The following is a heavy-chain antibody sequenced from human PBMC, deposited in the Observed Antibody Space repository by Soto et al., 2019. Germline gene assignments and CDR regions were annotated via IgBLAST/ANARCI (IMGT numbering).Heavy chain of an antibody. CDR1: GYAFTTYD. Sequence: QVHLEQSGAEVKKPGASVKVSCTASGYAFTTYDINWVRQAPGQGLEWMGWMNPNSGNTGFAQKFQGRVTMTRDTSAPTVYMELSSLTSEDTAVYFCARGYSNGWTHLGPDYHYGLDVWGQGTTVTVSS. CDR3: ARGYSNGWTHLGPDYHYGLDV. D-gene: IGHD6-19*01. J-gene: IGHJ6*02. V-gene: IGHV1-8*01. CDR2: MNPNSGNT.